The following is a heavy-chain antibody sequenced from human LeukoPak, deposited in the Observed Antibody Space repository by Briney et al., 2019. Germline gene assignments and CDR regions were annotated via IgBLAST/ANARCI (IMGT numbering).Heavy chain of an antibody. V-gene: IGHV4-39*07. Sequence: TSETLSLTCSLSSRSLRSDRHHWAWVRQTGDRGLEHIGSVGQTGRPYYNPPLKSRVTISVATSNNHSSLNLTSVTAADTAVYYCARDVGGYPSFMDVWGKRTTV. CDR3: ARDVGGYPSFMDV. D-gene: IGHD2-15*01. J-gene: IGHJ6*03. CDR2: VGQTGRP. CDR1: SRSLRSDRHH.